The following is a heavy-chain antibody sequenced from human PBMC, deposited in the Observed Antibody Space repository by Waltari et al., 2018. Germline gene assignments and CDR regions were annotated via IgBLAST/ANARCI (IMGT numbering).Heavy chain of an antibody. V-gene: IGHV3-53*01. D-gene: IGHD3-10*01. Sequence: EVHLVESGGGLIQPGGSLRLSCAVSGFAVSNDYMTWVRQAPGKGLEWVSILFSDNRVYDADSVKGRFIISRDDFKNTLYLHMNSLRLEDTALYYCATRGDWGQGTLVTVSS. CDR2: LFSDNRV. CDR1: GFAVSNDY. CDR3: ATRGD. J-gene: IGHJ4*02.